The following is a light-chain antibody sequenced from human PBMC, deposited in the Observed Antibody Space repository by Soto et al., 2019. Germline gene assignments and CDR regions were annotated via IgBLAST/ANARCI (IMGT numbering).Light chain of an antibody. V-gene: IGLV2-14*01. Sequence: QSALTQPASVSGSPGQSITIACTGTSSDIGGYNFVSWYQQHPGKAPKLLIYDVGNRPSGVSNRFSGSKSGNTASLTISGLQDEDEAHYYCNSYRTVSTYVFGPGTKLTVL. CDR1: SSDIGGYNF. CDR3: NSYRTVSTYV. CDR2: DVG. J-gene: IGLJ1*01.